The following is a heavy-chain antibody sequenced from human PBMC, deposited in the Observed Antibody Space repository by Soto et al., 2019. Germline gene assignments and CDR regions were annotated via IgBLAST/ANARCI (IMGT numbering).Heavy chain of an antibody. J-gene: IGHJ4*02. V-gene: IGHV4-39*01. CDR3: AFAGGSSWVFDY. Sequence: SETLSLTCTVSGGSISSSSYYWGWIRQPPGKGLEWIGSIYYSGSTYYNPSLKSRVTISVDTSKNQFSLKLSSVTAADTAVYYCAFAGGSSWVFDYWGQGTLVTVSS. D-gene: IGHD6-13*01. CDR2: IYYSGST. CDR1: GGSISSSSYY.